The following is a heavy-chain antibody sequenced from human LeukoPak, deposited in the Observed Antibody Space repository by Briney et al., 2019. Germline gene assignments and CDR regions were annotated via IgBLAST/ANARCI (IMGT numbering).Heavy chain of an antibody. CDR3: ARAGGYSYGLDY. Sequence: GASVKVSCKASGYSFTSYYMHWVRQAPGQGLEWMGVISPSGSTDYAQKFQGRVTMTRDTSTNTVYMDLSSLRSEDTAVYYCARAGGYSYGLDYWGQGTLVTVSS. D-gene: IGHD5-18*01. V-gene: IGHV1-46*01. CDR2: ISPSGST. CDR1: GYSFTSYY. J-gene: IGHJ4*02.